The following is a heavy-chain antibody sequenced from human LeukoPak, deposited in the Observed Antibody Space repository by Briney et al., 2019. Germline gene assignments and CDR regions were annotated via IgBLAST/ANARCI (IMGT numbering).Heavy chain of an antibody. V-gene: IGHV1-2*02. CDR1: GYTLTSYY. D-gene: IGHD3-9*01. CDR2: INPNSGGT. Sequence: ASVKVSCKASGYTLTSYYMHWVRQAPGQGLEWMGWINPNSGGTKYAQKFQGRVTMTRDTSINTAYMELSRLRSDDTAMYYCARDRRPYYDILTGYYLGNAWFDPWGQGTLVTVSS. J-gene: IGHJ5*02. CDR3: ARDRRPYYDILTGYYLGNAWFDP.